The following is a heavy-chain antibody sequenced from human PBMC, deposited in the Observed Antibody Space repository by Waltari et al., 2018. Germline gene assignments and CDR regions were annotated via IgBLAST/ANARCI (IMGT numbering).Heavy chain of an antibody. CDR3: ARDPQYYYNSSGYL. V-gene: IGHV3-21*01. Sequence: EVQLVESGGGLVKPGGSLRLSCAASGFTFSSYSMNWVRQAPGKGLEWVSSISSSSSYIDYADSVKGRFTISRDNAKNSLYLQMNSLRAEDTAVYYCARDPQYYYNSSGYLWGQGTLVTVSS. D-gene: IGHD3-22*01. CDR1: GFTFSSYS. J-gene: IGHJ4*02. CDR2: ISSSSSYI.